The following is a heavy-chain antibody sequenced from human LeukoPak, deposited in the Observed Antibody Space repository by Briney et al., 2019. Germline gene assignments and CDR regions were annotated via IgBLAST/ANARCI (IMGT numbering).Heavy chain of an antibody. CDR2: ISSDGDDK. J-gene: IGHJ4*02. D-gene: IGHD3-10*01. V-gene: IGHV3-30*18. CDR1: GFTFSSFG. Sequence: TGRSLRLSCAASGFTFSSFGFHWVRQAPGKGLEWVALISSDGDDKYYADSVKGRFTISRDNSKNTLYLQMNSLRTEHTAMYYCAKPDGSGSYALNWGQGTLVTVSS. CDR3: AKPDGSGSYALN.